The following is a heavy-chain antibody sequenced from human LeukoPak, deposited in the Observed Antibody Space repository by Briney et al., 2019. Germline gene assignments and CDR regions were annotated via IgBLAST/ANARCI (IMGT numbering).Heavy chain of an antibody. Sequence: GGSLRLSCVVSGFTFSSYWMSWVRQAPGKGLEWVSSISSSSSYIYYADSVKGRFTISRDNAKNSLYLQMNSLRAEDTAVYYCARERFAYYYDSSGYSNAFDIWGQGTMVTVSS. CDR3: ARERFAYYYDSSGYSNAFDI. V-gene: IGHV3-21*01. D-gene: IGHD3-22*01. J-gene: IGHJ3*02. CDR1: GFTFSSYW. CDR2: ISSSSSYI.